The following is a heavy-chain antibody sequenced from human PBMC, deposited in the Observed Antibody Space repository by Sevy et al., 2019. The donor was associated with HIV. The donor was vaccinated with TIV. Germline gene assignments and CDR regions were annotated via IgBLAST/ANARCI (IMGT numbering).Heavy chain of an antibody. D-gene: IGHD1-1*01. CDR3: ARGRSNFRY. J-gene: IGHJ4*02. V-gene: IGHV4-59*13. CDR2: IYDTGDT. CDR1: GASMSGYY. Sequence: SETLSLTCTLSGASMSGYYWSWIRQPPGKGLEWFGYIYDTGDTNFNPSLKSRVTISKDTSKTQFSLSLSSVNTADTAVYYCARGRSNFRYWSQGTLVTVSS.